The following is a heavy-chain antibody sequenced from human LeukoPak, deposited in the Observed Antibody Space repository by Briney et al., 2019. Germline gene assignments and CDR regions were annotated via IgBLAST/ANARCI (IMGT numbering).Heavy chain of an antibody. D-gene: IGHD2-15*01. CDR3: ARDQEGGAGSCYFDF. CDR2: IKEDGSEK. CDR1: GFTFSGSW. V-gene: IGHV3-7*01. J-gene: IGHJ4*02. Sequence: GGSLRLSCAASGFTFSGSWMSWVRQAPGKGLEWVANIKEDGSEKYYVDSVKGRFVISRDNAKNSLYLQMDSLRVDDTAIYYCARDQEGGAGSCYFDFWGQGALVTVSS.